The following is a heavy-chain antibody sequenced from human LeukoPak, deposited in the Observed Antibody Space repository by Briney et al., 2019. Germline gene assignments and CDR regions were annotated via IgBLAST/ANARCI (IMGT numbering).Heavy chain of an antibody. D-gene: IGHD6-13*01. CDR2: ITASGAST. CDR3: ARDLGYSSSWTRWFDP. V-gene: IGHV3-23*01. J-gene: IGHJ5*02. CDR1: GLTFFKYS. Sequence: GGSLRLSCAASGLTFFKYSMTWVRQAPGKGLEWVAAITASGASTDYADSVKGRFTISRDNPKNTLFMQMNSLRAEDAAVYYCARDLGYSSSWTRWFDPWGQGTLVTVSS.